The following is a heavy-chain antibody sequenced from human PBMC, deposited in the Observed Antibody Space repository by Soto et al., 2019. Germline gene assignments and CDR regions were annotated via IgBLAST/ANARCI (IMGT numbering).Heavy chain of an antibody. CDR3: ASSQYDHVSNYYYALDV. V-gene: IGHV1-69*01. CDR1: GGTFSSYA. Sequence: QVQLVQSGAEVKKPGSSVKVSCKASGGTFSSYAISWVRQAPGQGLEWMGGFIPMFNRPHSARQFQGRVTHTEHEYTSTVYMDLRSLSTEDTADDYCASSQYDHVSNYYYALDVWGQGTTVTVSS. CDR2: FIPMFNRP. J-gene: IGHJ6*02. D-gene: IGHD1-1*01.